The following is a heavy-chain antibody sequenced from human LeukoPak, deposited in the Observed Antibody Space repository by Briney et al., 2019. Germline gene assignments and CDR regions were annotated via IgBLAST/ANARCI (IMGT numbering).Heavy chain of an antibody. CDR3: ARLRVSGSYLYYFDY. J-gene: IGHJ4*02. V-gene: IGHV4-4*09. D-gene: IGHD3-10*01. Sequence: PSETLSLTCTVSSGSISSYHWSWVRQPPGKGLEWIGYILTSGTTNYNPSLKSRLTISVDTSKNRFTLKLSSVTAADTAVYYCARLRVSGSYLYYFDYWSQGTLVAVSS. CDR1: SGSISSYH. CDR2: ILTSGTT.